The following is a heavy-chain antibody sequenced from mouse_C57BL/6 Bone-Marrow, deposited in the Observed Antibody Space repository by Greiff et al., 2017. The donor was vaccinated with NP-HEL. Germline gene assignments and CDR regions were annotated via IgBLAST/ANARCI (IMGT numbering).Heavy chain of an antibody. CDR3: ARSSYYYGSSLAY. D-gene: IGHD1-1*01. Sequence: QVQLQQSGAELARPGASVKMSCKASGYTFTSYTMHWVKQRPGQGLEWIGYINPSSGYTKYNQTFKDKATLTADKSSSTAYMQLSSLTSEDSAVYYCARSSYYYGSSLAYWGQGTLVTVSA. J-gene: IGHJ3*01. CDR1: GYTFTSYT. V-gene: IGHV1-4*01. CDR2: INPSSGYT.